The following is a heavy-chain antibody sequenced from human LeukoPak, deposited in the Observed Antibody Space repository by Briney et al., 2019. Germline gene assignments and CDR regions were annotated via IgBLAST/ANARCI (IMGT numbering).Heavy chain of an antibody. CDR1: GGSISSTSYY. V-gene: IGHV4-39*07. D-gene: IGHD5-24*01. CDR2: FYYSGSI. Sequence: SETLSLTCIVSGGSISSTSYYWGWIRRSPGKGLEWIGSFYYSGSIFDNRSLRSRVTISIDMSKNQFLLKLSSVTAADTAVYYCARDVERWLRQEGRYFDLWGRGTLVTVSS. J-gene: IGHJ2*01. CDR3: ARDVERWLRQEGRYFDL.